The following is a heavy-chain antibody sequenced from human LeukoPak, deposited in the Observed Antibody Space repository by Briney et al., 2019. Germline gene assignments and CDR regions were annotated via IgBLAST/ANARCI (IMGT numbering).Heavy chain of an antibody. CDR2: IYYSGST. CDR1: GGSISSSSYY. CDR3: ARDRYYYGSGGAFDP. Sequence: PSETLSLTSTVAGGSISSSSYYWGWIRQPPGKGLEWIGSIYYSGSTYYNPSLKSRVTISVDTSKNQFSLKLSSVTAADTAVYYCARDRYYYGSGGAFDPWGQGTLVTVSS. V-gene: IGHV4-39*07. D-gene: IGHD3-10*01. J-gene: IGHJ5*02.